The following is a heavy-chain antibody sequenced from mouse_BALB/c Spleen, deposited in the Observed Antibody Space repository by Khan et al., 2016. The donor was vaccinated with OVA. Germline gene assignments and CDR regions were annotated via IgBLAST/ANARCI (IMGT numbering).Heavy chain of an antibody. CDR3: ARSTYRYAVAY. CDR2: MIYSGNT. V-gene: IGHV3-8*02. CDR1: GDSITSGY. J-gene: IGHJ3*01. Sequence: EVQLQESGPSLVKPSQTLSLTCSVTGDSITSGYWSWIRKFPGNKLEYMGYMIYSGNTYYNPSLKSRISITRHTAKNQYYLQLNAVTTEDPATYYCARSTYRYAVAYWGQGTLVTVSA. D-gene: IGHD2-14*01.